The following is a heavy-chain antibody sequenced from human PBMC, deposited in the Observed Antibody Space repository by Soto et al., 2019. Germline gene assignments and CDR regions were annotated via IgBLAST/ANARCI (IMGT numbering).Heavy chain of an antibody. CDR2: IWDDGSNK. Sequence: GGSLRLSCAASGLTFIIYGMHWVRQAPGKGLEWVSVIWDDGSNKYYADSVKGRFTISRDNSKNTLYLQMNSLRVEDTAVYYCAREHISSFRHHFDYWGQGTPVTVSS. D-gene: IGHD6-6*01. J-gene: IGHJ4*02. CDR1: GLTFIIYG. CDR3: AREHISSFRHHFDY. V-gene: IGHV3-33*01.